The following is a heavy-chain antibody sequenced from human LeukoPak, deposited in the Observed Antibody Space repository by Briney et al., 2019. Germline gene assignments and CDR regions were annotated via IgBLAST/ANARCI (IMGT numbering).Heavy chain of an antibody. D-gene: IGHD3-10*01. CDR3: ADDGSLRISGDDADWFDP. J-gene: IGHJ5*02. V-gene: IGHV1-69*13. CDR1: GGTFSSYA. Sequence: GASVKVSCKASGGTFSSYAISWVRQAPGQGLEWMGGIIPIFGTANYAQKFQGRATITADESTSTAYMELSSLRSEDTAVYYCADDGSLRISGDDADWFDPWGQGTLVTVSS. CDR2: IIPIFGTA.